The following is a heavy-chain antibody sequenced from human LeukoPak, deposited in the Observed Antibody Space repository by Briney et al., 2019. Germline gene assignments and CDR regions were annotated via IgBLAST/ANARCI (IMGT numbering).Heavy chain of an antibody. CDR1: GYPFTSYG. J-gene: IGHJ4*02. Sequence: GASVKVSCKASGYPFTSYGITWVRQAPGQGPEWMGWISAYTGNTNYAQKFQGRVTMTRDTSTSTVYMELSSLRSEDTAVYYCANLNHVNYWGQGTLVTVSS. CDR2: ISAYTGNT. V-gene: IGHV1-18*01. CDR3: ANLNHVNY.